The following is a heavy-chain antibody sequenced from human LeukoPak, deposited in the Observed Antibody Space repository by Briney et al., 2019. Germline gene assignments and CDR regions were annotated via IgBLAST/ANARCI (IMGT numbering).Heavy chain of an antibody. V-gene: IGHV3-23*01. CDR2: ISGGGDSI. J-gene: IGHJ4*02. Sequence: GASLRLSSAASGFTFSNYAMSWVRQAPGRGLEWVSTISGGGDSIYYADSVKGRFTISRDNSKNTLYLQMKSLRVEDTAVYYCAKESPQFDYWGQGTLVTVSS. CDR1: GFTFSNYA. CDR3: AKESPQFDY.